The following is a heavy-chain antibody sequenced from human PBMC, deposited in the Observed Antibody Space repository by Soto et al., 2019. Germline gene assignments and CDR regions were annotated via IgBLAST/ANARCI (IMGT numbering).Heavy chain of an antibody. CDR2: INAGKGNT. V-gene: IGHV1-3*01. CDR3: ARGAVYYYYGMDV. CDR1: GYTLTSYA. J-gene: IGHJ6*02. D-gene: IGHD6-19*01. Sequence: QVQLVQSGAGGKKPGASVKISCRASGYTLTSYAMHWVRQAPGQRLEWRGGINAGKGNTKYSKKFQGRVTITRDTSANTAYMELSSLRSEDTAVYYCARGAVYYYYGMDVWGQGTTVTVSS.